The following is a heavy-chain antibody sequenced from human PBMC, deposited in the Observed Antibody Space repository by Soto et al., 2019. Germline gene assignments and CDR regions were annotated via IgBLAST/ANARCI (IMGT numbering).Heavy chain of an antibody. J-gene: IGHJ4*02. CDR2: ISYSGST. D-gene: IGHD6-13*01. V-gene: IGHV4-31*03. Sequence: QVQLQESGPGLVKPSQTLSLTCTVSGGSISRGGYYWSWIRQHPGKGLEWIGYISYSGSTYYKPYLKSRVTQSVDTSKNQFSLKLSSVTSADTAVYYCARDKSGIAAAGYIDYWGQGTLVTVSS. CDR1: GGSISRGGYY. CDR3: ARDKSGIAAAGYIDY.